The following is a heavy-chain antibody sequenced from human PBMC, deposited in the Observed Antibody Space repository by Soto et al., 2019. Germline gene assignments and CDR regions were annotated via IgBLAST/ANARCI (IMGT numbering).Heavy chain of an antibody. D-gene: IGHD2-2*01. CDR2: IYYSGST. J-gene: IGHJ5*02. V-gene: IGHV4-59*01. CDR1: GGSISSYY. CDR3: AREYCSSTSCYPGVWFDP. Sequence: QVQLQESGPGLVKPSETLSLTCTVSGGSISSYYWCWIRQPPGKGLEWIGYIYYSGSTNYNPSLKSRVTISVDTSKNQFSLKLSSVTAADTAVYYCAREYCSSTSCYPGVWFDPWGQGTLVTVSS.